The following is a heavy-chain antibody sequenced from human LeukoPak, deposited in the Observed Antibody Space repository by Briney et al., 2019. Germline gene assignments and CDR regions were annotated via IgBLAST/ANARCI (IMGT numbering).Heavy chain of an antibody. D-gene: IGHD6-6*01. CDR1: GDSVSSNSAA. CDR2: TYYRSKWYN. Sequence: SQTLSLTCAISGDSVSSNSAARNWIRQSPSRGLEWLGRTYYRSKWYNDYAVSVKSRITINPDTSKNQFSLQLNSVTPEDTAVYYCAREGLEYSSSEGGYYGMDVWGQGTTVTVSS. CDR3: AREGLEYSSSEGGYYGMDV. J-gene: IGHJ6*02. V-gene: IGHV6-1*01.